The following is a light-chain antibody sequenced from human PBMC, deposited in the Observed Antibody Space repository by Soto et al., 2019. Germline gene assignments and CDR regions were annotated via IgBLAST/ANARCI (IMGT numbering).Light chain of an antibody. CDR2: GAS. V-gene: IGKV3-20*01. J-gene: IGKJ1*01. CDR1: QSVSSSY. CDR3: QQYDSSPWT. Sequence: EIVLTQSPGTLSLSPGERATLSCRASQSVSSSYLAWYQPKPGQAPRLLIYGASSSATDIPHRFSGSGSATDFTLTISRLEPEGFEVDYCQQYDSSPWTFGLGTKVEMK.